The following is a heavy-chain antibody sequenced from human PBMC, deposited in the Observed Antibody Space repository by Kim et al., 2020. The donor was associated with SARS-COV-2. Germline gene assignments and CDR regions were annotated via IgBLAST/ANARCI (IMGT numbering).Heavy chain of an antibody. Sequence: GGSLRLSCAASGFTFSNYAMSWVRQAPGKGLEWVSYIRGGGAGTHYADSVKGRFTISRDNSRNTLSLQLNRLRAEDTAIYYCAKCHSGWCYDAFDNWGLGTMVTVSS. CDR3: AKCHSGWCYDAFDN. CDR2: IRGGGAGT. D-gene: IGHD3-10*01. V-gene: IGHV3-23*01. J-gene: IGHJ3*02. CDR1: GFTFSNYA.